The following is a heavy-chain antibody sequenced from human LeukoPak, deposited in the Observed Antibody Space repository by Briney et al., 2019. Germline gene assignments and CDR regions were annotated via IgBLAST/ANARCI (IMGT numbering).Heavy chain of an antibody. CDR2: IYYSGST. CDR3: ARDCNYGGNCFDY. Sequence: SETLSLTCTVSGGSVSSAYYYWSWIRQPPGKGLEWIGYIYYSGSTNYNPSLKSRVSISVDTSKNHFSLRLSSVTAADTAVYYCARDCNYGGNCFDYWGQGTLLTVSS. V-gene: IGHV4-61*03. J-gene: IGHJ4*02. D-gene: IGHD3-10*01. CDR1: GGSVSSAYYY.